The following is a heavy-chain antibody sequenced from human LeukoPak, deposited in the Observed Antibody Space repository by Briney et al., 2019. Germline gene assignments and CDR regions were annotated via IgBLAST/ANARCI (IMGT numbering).Heavy chain of an antibody. D-gene: IGHD6-6*01. CDR1: GFTFRDFW. CDR3: ARSRYSTSSGGFDY. J-gene: IGHJ4*02. V-gene: IGHV3-74*01. CDR2: INSDGSNI. Sequence: GGSLRLSCAASGFTFRDFWMHWVRQAPGKGLVWISRINSDGSNITYADSVKGRFTISRDNAKNTLYLQMNSLRGEDTAVYYCARSRYSTSSGGFDYWGQGILVTVSS.